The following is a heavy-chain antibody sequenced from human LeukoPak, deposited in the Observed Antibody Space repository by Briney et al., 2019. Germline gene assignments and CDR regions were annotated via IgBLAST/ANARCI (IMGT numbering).Heavy chain of an antibody. CDR2: IYYSGST. J-gene: IGHJ6*02. CDR1: GGSISSYY. D-gene: IGHD6-19*01. CDR3: ARDFIAVAGTDGHYYYYYGMDV. Sequence: SETLSLTCTVSGGSISSYYWSWIRQPPGKGLEWIGYIYYSGSTNYNPSLKSRVTISVDTSKNQFSLKLSSVTAADTAVYYCARDFIAVAGTDGHYYYYYGMDVWGQGTTVTVSS. V-gene: IGHV4-59*01.